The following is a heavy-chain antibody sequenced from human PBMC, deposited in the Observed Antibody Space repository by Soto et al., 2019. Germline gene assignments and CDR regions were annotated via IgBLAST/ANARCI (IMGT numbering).Heavy chain of an antibody. J-gene: IGHJ3*02. V-gene: IGHV3-23*01. CDR2: LGGGNDV. CDR1: GFTFSNYA. Sequence: GGSLRLSCEASGFTFSNYAMSWVRQAPGEGPEWVSTLGGGNDVFYAGSVKGRFTISRDDSRNTLYLRMDNLRVEDTAIYFCAKDSVSHNGIYDAFDIWGQGTVVTVSS. D-gene: IGHD3-3*02. CDR3: AKDSVSHNGIYDAFDI.